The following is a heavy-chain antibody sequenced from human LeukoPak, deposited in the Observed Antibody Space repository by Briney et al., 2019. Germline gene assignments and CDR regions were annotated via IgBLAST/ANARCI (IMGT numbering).Heavy chain of an antibody. CDR1: GYTFTTYG. J-gene: IGHJ3*02. Sequence: GASVKVSCKTSGYTFTTYGIDWVRQAPGQGLEWMGWISAYNGNTKYAQKFQGRVTVTTDASTRTAHMELRSLRSDDTAVYYCAILQVWSNDAFVKWGQGTMVTVSS. D-gene: IGHD2-21*01. CDR2: ISAYNGNT. CDR3: AILQVWSNDAFVK. V-gene: IGHV1-18*01.